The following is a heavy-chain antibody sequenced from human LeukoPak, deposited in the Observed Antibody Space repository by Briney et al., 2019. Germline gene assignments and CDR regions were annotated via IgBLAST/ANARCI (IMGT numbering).Heavy chain of an antibody. D-gene: IGHD2-2*02. CDR3: ARDPGYCSSTSCYTEDY. Sequence: PGGSLRPSCAASGFTFSSYSMNWVRQAPGKGLEWVSSISSSSSYIYYADSVKGRFTISRDNAKNSLYLQMNSLRAEDTAVYYCARDPGYCSSTSCYTEDYWGQGTLVTVSS. CDR2: ISSSSSYI. V-gene: IGHV3-21*01. CDR1: GFTFSSYS. J-gene: IGHJ4*02.